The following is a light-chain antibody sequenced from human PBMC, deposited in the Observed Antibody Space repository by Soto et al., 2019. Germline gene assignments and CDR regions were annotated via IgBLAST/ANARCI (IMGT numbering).Light chain of an antibody. CDR1: QSVASN. CDR3: QQYTSWPLT. V-gene: IGKV3-15*01. CDR2: GAS. J-gene: IGKJ5*01. Sequence: EIVMTQSPGTLSVSPAERATLSFGASQSVASNLAWYRQKPGQAPRLLIYGASTRATGIPARFSGSGSGTEFTLTISSLQSEDFAVYYCQQYTSWPLTFGQGTRLAIK.